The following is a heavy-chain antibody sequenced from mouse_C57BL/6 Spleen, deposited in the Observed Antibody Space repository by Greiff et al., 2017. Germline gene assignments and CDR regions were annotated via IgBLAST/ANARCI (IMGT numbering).Heavy chain of an antibody. Sequence: QVQLKQPGAELVKPGASVKVSCKASGYTFTSYWMHWVKQRPGQGLEWIGRIHPSDSDTNYNQKLKGKATLTVDKSSSTAYRQLSSLTSEDSAVYYCAMDDYLDYWGQGTTLTVSS. CDR1: GYTFTSYW. J-gene: IGHJ2*01. V-gene: IGHV1-74*01. CDR2: IHPSDSDT. D-gene: IGHD2-3*01. CDR3: AMDDYLDY.